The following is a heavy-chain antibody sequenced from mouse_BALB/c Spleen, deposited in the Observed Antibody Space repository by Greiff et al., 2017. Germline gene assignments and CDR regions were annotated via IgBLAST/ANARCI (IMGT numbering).Heavy chain of an antibody. V-gene: IGHV5-17*02. CDR1: GFTFSSFG. CDR2: ISSGSSTI. J-gene: IGHJ2*01. Sequence: EVMLVESGGGLVQPGGSRKLSCAASGFTFSSFGMHWVRQAPEKGLEWVAYISSGSSTIYYADTVKGRFTISRDNPKNTLFLQMTSLRSEDTAMYYCAREFITTVRGFDYWGQGTTLTVSS. CDR3: AREFITTVRGFDY. D-gene: IGHD1-1*01.